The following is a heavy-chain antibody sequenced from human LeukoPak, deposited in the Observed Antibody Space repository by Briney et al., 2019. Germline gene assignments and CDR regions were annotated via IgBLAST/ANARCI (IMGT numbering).Heavy chain of an antibody. J-gene: IGHJ4*02. V-gene: IGHV1-18*01. CDR3: ARDYTYYYDSSGYPFDY. CDR1: GYTFTSYG. CDR2: ISAYNGNT. Sequence: GASVKVSCKASGYTFTSYGISWVRQAPGQGFEWMGWISAYNGNTNYAQRLQGRVTMTTDTSTSTAYMELRSLRSDDTAVYYCARDYTYYYDSSGYPFDYWGQGTLVTVSS. D-gene: IGHD3-22*01.